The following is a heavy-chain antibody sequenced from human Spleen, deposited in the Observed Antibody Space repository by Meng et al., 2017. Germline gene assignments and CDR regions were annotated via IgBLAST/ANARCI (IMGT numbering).Heavy chain of an antibody. CDR3: AREVVPAAISWFDP. D-gene: IGHD2-2*01. CDR1: GYTFTSYG. Sequence: ASVKVSCKASGYTFTSYGISWVRQAPGQGLEWMGIINPSSGATSYAQKFQGRVTMTRETSTTTVYMELSSLKSDDTALYYCAREVVPAAISWFDPWGQGTLVTVSS. J-gene: IGHJ5*02. V-gene: IGHV1-46*01. CDR2: INPSSGAT.